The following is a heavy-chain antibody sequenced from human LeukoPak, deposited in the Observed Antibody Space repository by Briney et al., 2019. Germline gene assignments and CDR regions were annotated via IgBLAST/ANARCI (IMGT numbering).Heavy chain of an antibody. Sequence: SETLSLTCSVSGGSISSTRNCWGWIRQPPGKGLEWIGSIFYSGRTYYNPSLKSRVTISVDTSKNQFSLKLSSVTAADTAVYFCARGPPTDYYDSSGFYYVFDYWGQGTLVTVSS. CDR1: GGSISSTRNC. CDR2: IFYSGRT. J-gene: IGHJ4*02. D-gene: IGHD3-22*01. CDR3: ARGPPTDYYDSSGFYYVFDY. V-gene: IGHV4-39*07.